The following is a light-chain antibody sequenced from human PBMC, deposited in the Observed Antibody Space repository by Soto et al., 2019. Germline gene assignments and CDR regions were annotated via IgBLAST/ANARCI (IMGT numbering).Light chain of an antibody. CDR3: QVWDSSSDQYV. J-gene: IGLJ1*01. V-gene: IGLV3-21*02. CDR2: DDS. Sequence: LNHPPSGKRAPRQTPRITRKENNIGSKSVHWYQQKPGQAPVLVVYDDSDRPSGIPERFSGSNSVNTATLTISRVEAGDEEDYYCQVWDSSSDQYVFGTGTKVTV. CDR1: NIGSKS.